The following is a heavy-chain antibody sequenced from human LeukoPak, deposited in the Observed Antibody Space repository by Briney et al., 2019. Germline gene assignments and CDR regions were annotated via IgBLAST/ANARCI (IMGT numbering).Heavy chain of an antibody. J-gene: IGHJ4*02. CDR2: IKQDGSEK. Sequence: PGGSLRLSCPASGFTFSSYWMSWVRQAPGKGLEWVANIKQDGSEKYYVDSVKGRFTISRDNAKNSLYLQMNSLRAEDTAVYYCARDWAYNGGSYGVDWGQGTLVTVSS. V-gene: IGHV3-7*01. CDR3: ARDWAYNGGSYGVD. D-gene: IGHD1-26*01. CDR1: GFTFSSYW.